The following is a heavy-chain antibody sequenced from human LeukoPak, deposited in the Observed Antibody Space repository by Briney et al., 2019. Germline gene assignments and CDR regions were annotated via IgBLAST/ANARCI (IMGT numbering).Heavy chain of an antibody. CDR1: GFTFSNYA. J-gene: IGHJ4*02. D-gene: IGHD5-18*01. CDR3: ARAGGYSYGYNY. CDR2: ISSSSSYI. Sequence: PGGSLRLSCAASGFTFSNYAMSWVRQAPGKGLEWVSSISSSSSYIYYADSVKGRFTISRDNAKNSLYLQMNSLRAEDTAVYYCARAGGYSYGYNYWGQGTLVTVSS. V-gene: IGHV3-21*01.